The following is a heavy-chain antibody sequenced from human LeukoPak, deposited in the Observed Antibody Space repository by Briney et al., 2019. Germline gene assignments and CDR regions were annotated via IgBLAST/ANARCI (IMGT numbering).Heavy chain of an antibody. CDR2: IYYSGST. D-gene: IGHD3-22*01. CDR3: ASGYYDNSGYYSPFDI. Sequence: PSETLSLTCTVSGGSISSYYWSWIRQPPGKGLEWIGYIYYSGSTNYNPSLKSRVTISVDTSKNQFSLKLSSVTAADTAVYYCASGYYDNSGYYSPFDIWGQGTMVTVSS. V-gene: IGHV4-59*01. J-gene: IGHJ3*02. CDR1: GGSISSYY.